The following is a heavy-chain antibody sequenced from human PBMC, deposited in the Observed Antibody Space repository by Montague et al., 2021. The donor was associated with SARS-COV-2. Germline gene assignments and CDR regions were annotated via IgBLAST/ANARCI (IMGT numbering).Heavy chain of an antibody. CDR2: INHSGST. CDR3: ARVRYYGSGTSLGMDV. CDR1: GGSFSGYY. J-gene: IGHJ6*02. V-gene: IGHV4-34*01. D-gene: IGHD3-10*01. Sequence: SETLSLTCAVYGGSFSGYYWSWIRQPPGKGLEWIGEINHSGSTNYNPSLKSRVTISVDTSKNQFSLKLSSVTAADTAVYYCARVRYYGSGTSLGMDVWDQGTTATVSS.